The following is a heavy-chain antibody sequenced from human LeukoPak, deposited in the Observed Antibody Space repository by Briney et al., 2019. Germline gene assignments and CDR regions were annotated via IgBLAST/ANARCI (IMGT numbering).Heavy chain of an antibody. V-gene: IGHV1-18*01. CDR1: AYTFTNFG. J-gene: IGHJ4*02. CDR2: ISAYNGNT. Sequence: ASVKVSCKASAYTFTNFGISWVRQAPGQRLEWMGWISAYNGNTNYAQTFQGRITMTRDTSITTVYLELSRLRSDDTAVYYCARIGYNHYFDYWGQGTLVTVSS. D-gene: IGHD5-24*01. CDR3: ARIGYNHYFDY.